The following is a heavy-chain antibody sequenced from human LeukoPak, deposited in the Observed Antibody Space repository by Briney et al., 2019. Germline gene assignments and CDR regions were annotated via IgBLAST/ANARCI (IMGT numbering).Heavy chain of an antibody. V-gene: IGHV3-53*01. Sequence: PGGSLRLSCAASGFIVSSNYMSWVRQAPGKGLEWVSGIYSGGSTYYADSVKGRFTISRDNAKNSLYLQMNSLRAEDTALYHCARGGGSYDYWGQGTLVTVSS. CDR1: GFIVSSNY. D-gene: IGHD1-26*01. J-gene: IGHJ4*02. CDR3: ARGGGSYDY. CDR2: IYSGGST.